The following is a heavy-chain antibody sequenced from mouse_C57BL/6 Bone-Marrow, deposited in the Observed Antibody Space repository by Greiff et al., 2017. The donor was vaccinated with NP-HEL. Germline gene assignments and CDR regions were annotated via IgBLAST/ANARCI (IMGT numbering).Heavy chain of an antibody. V-gene: IGHV5-9-1*02. D-gene: IGHD4-1*01. CDR2: ISSGGDYI. Sequence: DVKLQESGEGLVKPGGSLKLSCAASGFTFSSYAMSWVRQTPEKRLEWVAYISSGGDYIYYADTVKGRFTISRDNARNTLYLQMSSLKSEDTAMYYCTRKTDSLGSYAMDYWGQGTSVTVSS. J-gene: IGHJ4*01. CDR1: GFTFSSYA. CDR3: TRKTDSLGSYAMDY.